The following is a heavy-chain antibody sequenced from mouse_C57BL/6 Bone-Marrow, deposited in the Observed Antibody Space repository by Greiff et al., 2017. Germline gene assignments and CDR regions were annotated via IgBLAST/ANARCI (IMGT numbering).Heavy chain of an antibody. CDR3: ARPFYYYGSSPFYAMDY. CDR1: GFTFSDYG. CDR2: ISSGSSTI. D-gene: IGHD1-1*01. V-gene: IGHV5-17*01. J-gene: IGHJ4*01. Sequence: EVMLVESGGGLVKPGGSLKLSCAASGFTFSDYGMHWVRQAPEKGLEWVAYISSGSSTIYYADTVKGRFTISRDNAKNTLFLQMTSLRSEDTAMYYCARPFYYYGSSPFYAMDYWGQGTSVTVSS.